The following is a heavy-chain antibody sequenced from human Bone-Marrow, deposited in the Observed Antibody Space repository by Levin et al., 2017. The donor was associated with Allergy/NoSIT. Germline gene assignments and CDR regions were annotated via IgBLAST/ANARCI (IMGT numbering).Heavy chain of an antibody. CDR3: ATRYCSGGSCSWAYYFDY. V-gene: IGHV3-21*01. D-gene: IGHD2-15*01. J-gene: IGHJ4*02. CDR2: ISSSSSYI. Sequence: GGSLRLSCAASGFTFSSYSMNWVRQAPGKGLEWVSSISSSSSYIYYADSVKGRFTISRDNAKNSLYLQMNSLRAEDTAVYYCATRYCSGGSCSWAYYFDYWGQGTLVTVSS. CDR1: GFTFSSYS.